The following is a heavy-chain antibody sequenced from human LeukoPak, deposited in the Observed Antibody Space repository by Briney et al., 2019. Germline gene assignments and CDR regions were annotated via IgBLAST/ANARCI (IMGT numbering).Heavy chain of an antibody. J-gene: IGHJ6*03. Sequence: PGGSLRLSCAASGFTFSSYWMSWVRQAPGKGLEWVANIKQDGSEKYYVDSVNGRFTISRDNAKNSLYLQMNCLRAEATAVYYCARVSTVTTWTYYYYYYMDVWGKGPTVTVSS. D-gene: IGHD4-17*01. V-gene: IGHV3-7*01. CDR2: IKQDGSEK. CDR3: ARVSTVTTWTYYYYYYMDV. CDR1: GFTFSSYW.